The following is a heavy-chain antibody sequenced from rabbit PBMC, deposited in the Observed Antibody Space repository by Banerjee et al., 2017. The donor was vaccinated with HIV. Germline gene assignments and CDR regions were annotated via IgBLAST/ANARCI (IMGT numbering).Heavy chain of an antibody. CDR1: GFSFSSGYD. CDR3: ARDIVNNIADFFTL. Sequence: QSLEESGGDLVKPGASLTLTCKASGFSFSSGYDMCWVRQAPGKGLEWIACIYTGDGAAYYASWAKGRFTSSKTSSTTVTLQMTSLTAADTATYFCARDIVNNIADFFTLWGPGTLVTVS. D-gene: IGHD2-1*01. J-gene: IGHJ4*01. V-gene: IGHV1S40*01. CDR2: IYTGDGAA.